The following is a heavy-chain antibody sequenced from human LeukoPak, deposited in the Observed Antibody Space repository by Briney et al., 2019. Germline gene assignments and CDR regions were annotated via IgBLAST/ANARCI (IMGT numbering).Heavy chain of an antibody. V-gene: IGHV4-59*01. D-gene: IGHD2-2*01. CDR1: GGSISSYY. J-gene: IGHJ4*02. CDR3: ARRYCSSTSCYDY. Sequence: PSETLSLTCTVSGGSISSYYWSWIRQPPGKGLEWIGYIYYSGSTNYNPSLKSRVTISVDTSKNQFSLKLSSVTAADTAVYYCARRYCSSTSCYDYWGQGTLVTVSS. CDR2: IYYSGST.